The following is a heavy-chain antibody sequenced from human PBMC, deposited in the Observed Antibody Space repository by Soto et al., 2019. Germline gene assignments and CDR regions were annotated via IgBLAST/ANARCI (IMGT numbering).Heavy chain of an antibody. D-gene: IGHD6-19*01. CDR3: AKEPYSSGWYGEYHFDY. Sequence: GGSLRLSCAASGFTFSSYAMSWVRQAPGKGLEWVSAISGSGGSTYYADSVKGRFTISRDNSKNTLYLQMNSLRAEDTAVYYCAKEPYSSGWYGEYHFDYWGQGTLVTVSS. V-gene: IGHV3-23*01. CDR1: GFTFSSYA. CDR2: ISGSGGST. J-gene: IGHJ4*02.